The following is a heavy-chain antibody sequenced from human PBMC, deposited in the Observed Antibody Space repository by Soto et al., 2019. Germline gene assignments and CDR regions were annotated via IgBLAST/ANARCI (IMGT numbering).Heavy chain of an antibody. V-gene: IGHV3-9*01. CDR1: GFSFVDYA. D-gene: IGHD3-3*01. CDR2: ISWDGGYT. CDR3: VKDEGVCNTISCKDAFVY. Sequence: EVQLAESGGGLVQPGRSLRLSCEASGFSFVDYAMHWVRQVPGQGLEWVSGISWDGGYTGYADSVKGRFTISRDNAKKALYLQMNRLRVEDTALYYCVKDEGVCNTISCKDAFVYWGQGTKVTVS. J-gene: IGHJ3*01.